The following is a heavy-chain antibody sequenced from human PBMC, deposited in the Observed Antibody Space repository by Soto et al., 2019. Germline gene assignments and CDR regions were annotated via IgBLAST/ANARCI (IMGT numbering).Heavy chain of an antibody. CDR1: GYTFTSYD. V-gene: IGHV1-8*01. CDR3: ARQNDYGDYVSYFQH. D-gene: IGHD4-17*01. CDR2: MKPNSGNT. Sequence: QVQLVQSGAEVKKPGASVKVSCKASGYTFTSYDINWVRQATGQGLEWMGWMKPNSGNTGYTQKFQGRVTMTRNTSISTAYMELSSLRSEDTAVYYCARQNDYGDYVSYFQHWGQGTLVTVSS. J-gene: IGHJ1*01.